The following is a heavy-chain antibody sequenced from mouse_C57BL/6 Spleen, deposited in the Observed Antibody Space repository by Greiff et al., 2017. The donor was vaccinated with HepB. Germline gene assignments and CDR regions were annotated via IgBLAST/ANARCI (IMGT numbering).Heavy chain of an antibody. CDR1: GYTFTGYW. Sequence: QVQLQQPGAELVKPGASVKMSCTASGYTFTGYWITWVKQRPGQGLEWIGDIYPGSGSTNYNEKFKSKATLTVDTSSSTAYMQLSSLTSEDSAVYYCARGDDYGKVYYFDYGGQGTTLTVSS. V-gene: IGHV1-55*01. J-gene: IGHJ2*01. CDR2: IYPGSGST. D-gene: IGHD2-4*01. CDR3: ARGDDYGKVYYFDY.